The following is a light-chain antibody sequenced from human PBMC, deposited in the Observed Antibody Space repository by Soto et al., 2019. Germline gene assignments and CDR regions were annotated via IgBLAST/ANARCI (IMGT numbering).Light chain of an antibody. CDR3: HQRQSWPRT. CDR2: DAS. CDR1: QSVSSY. Sequence: EIVLTQSPATLSLSPGERATLSCRASQSVSSYLAWYQQKPGQAPRLLIYDASNRATGIPVRFSGSGSGTDFTLTISSLEPEDFALYYCHQRQSWPRTFGQGTKVDIK. V-gene: IGKV3-11*01. J-gene: IGKJ1*01.